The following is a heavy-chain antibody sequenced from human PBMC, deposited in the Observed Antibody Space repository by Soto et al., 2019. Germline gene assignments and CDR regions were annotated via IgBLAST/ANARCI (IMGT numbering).Heavy chain of an antibody. CDR1: GFSLSTTGVA. CDR2: IYWDDDK. V-gene: IGHV2-5*02. Sequence: QITLKESGPTLVKPTETLTLTCTFSGFSLSTTGVAVGWIRQPPGKALEWLALIYWDDDKRYSPSLKTRLTTPKDTSKNQVVLTMTNMDPVDTATYYCAFFPRALSSSWSNYFDPWGQGTLVTVSS. J-gene: IGHJ5*02. D-gene: IGHD6-13*01. CDR3: AFFPRALSSSWSNYFDP.